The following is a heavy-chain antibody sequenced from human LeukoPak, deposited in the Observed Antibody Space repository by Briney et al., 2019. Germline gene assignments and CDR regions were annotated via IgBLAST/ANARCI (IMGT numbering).Heavy chain of an antibody. CDR2: IYYSGNT. CDR1: GGSMSSYY. D-gene: IGHD3-22*01. J-gene: IGHJ5*02. Sequence: SETLSLTCTVSGGSMSSYYWSWIRQPPGKRLEWIGYIYYSGNTSSNPSLKSRVTISVDTSKNQFSLNLSSVTAADTAVYYCARVRDRSLNNWFDPWGQGTLVTVSS. V-gene: IGHV4-59*01. CDR3: ARVRDRSLNNWFDP.